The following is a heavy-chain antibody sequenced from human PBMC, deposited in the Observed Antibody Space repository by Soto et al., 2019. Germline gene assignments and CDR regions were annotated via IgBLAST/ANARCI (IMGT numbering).Heavy chain of an antibody. CDR3: ARRTNYGDYSFDY. CDR2: VYYAGST. D-gene: IGHD4-17*01. Sequence: SETLSLTCTVSGDSISTDSHYWGWIRQPPGKGLEWIGSVYYAGSTYKNPSLHSRVTISVDTSKNDFSLKLSSVTAAGTAVYYCARRTNYGDYSFDYWGQGTLVTVSS. J-gene: IGHJ4*02. CDR1: GDSISTDSHY. V-gene: IGHV4-39*02.